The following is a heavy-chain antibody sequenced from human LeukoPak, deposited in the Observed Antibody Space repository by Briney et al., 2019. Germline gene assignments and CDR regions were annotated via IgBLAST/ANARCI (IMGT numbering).Heavy chain of an antibody. CDR2: ISGSGGST. J-gene: IGHJ5*02. CDR3: AKDLYGYVSNWFDP. V-gene: IGHV3-23*01. Sequence: PGXXLRLSCAASGFTFSSYAMSWVRQAPGKGLEWVSAISGSGGSTYYADSVKGRFTISRDNSKNTLYLQMNSLRAEDTAVYYCAKDLYGYVSNWFDPWGQGTLVTVSS. D-gene: IGHD5-12*01. CDR1: GFTFSSYA.